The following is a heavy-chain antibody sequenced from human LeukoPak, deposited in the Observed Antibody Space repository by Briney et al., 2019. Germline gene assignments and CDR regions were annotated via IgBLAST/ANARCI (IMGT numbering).Heavy chain of an antibody. CDR3: ARTVVDWLPSPSYYYYYGMDV. V-gene: IGHV4-30-4*08. J-gene: IGHJ6*02. Sequence: PSETLSLTCTVSGGSISSGGYYWSWIRQPPGKGLEWVGYIYYSGSTYSNPSLKSRVTISVDTSKNQFSLKLSSVTAADTAVYYCARTVVDWLPSPSYYYYYGMDVWGQGTTVTVSS. CDR2: IYYSGST. D-gene: IGHD3-9*01. CDR1: GGSISSGGYY.